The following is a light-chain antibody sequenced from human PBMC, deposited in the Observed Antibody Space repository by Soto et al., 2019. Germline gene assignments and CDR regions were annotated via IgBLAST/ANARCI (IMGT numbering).Light chain of an antibody. CDR3: CSYAGSYYV. CDR1: SSDVGGYNY. J-gene: IGLJ1*01. CDR2: DVS. V-gene: IGLV2-11*01. Sequence: QSALTQSRSVSGSPGQSVTISCTGTSSDVGGYNYVSWYQQHPGKAPKLMIYDVSKRPSGVPDRFSGSKSGNTASLTISGLQAEDEADYYCCSYAGSYYVFGTGTKLIVL.